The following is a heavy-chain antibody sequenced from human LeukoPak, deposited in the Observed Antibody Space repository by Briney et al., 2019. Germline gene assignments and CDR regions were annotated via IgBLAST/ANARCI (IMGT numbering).Heavy chain of an antibody. CDR2: VNGNGGST. Sequence: GGSLRLSCAASGFTFRTYAMSWVRQAPGKGLEWVSGVNGNGGSTSYADSVKGRFTISRDNSKNTVYLQMNSLRVEDTAVYYCAKSLYGGCDYWDQGTVVTVSS. D-gene: IGHD3-16*02. CDR1: GFTFRTYA. V-gene: IGHV3-23*01. J-gene: IGHJ4*02. CDR3: AKSLYGGCDY.